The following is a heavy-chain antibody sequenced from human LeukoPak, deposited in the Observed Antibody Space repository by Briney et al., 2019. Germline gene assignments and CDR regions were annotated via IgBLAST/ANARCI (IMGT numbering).Heavy chain of an antibody. J-gene: IGHJ4*02. Sequence: GGSLRLSCAASGFTFSSYWMNWVRQAPGKGLEWVANIKQDGSERYYVDSVKGRFTISGDNSKNSLYLQMNSLRAEDTAVYYCARTRIPWGSLDFWGQGTLVTVSS. CDR2: IKQDGSER. D-gene: IGHD7-27*01. CDR3: ARTRIPWGSLDF. CDR1: GFTFSSYW. V-gene: IGHV3-7*01.